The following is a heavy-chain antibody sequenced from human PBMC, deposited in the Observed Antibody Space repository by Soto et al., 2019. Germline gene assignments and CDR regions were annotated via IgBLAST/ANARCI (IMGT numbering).Heavy chain of an antibody. V-gene: IGHV1-18*01. D-gene: IGHD3-10*01. CDR1: GYTFTSYG. CDR2: ISTYNGNT. CDR3: ESEMVRGVGSDY. Sequence: QVQLVQSGAEVKKPGASVKVSCKASGYTFTSYGISWVRQAPGQGLEWMGWISTYNGNTKYAQKLQGRVTMTTDTSTSTAYMERRSLRSDDTAVFYCESEMVRGVGSDYWGQGTLVTVSS. J-gene: IGHJ4*02.